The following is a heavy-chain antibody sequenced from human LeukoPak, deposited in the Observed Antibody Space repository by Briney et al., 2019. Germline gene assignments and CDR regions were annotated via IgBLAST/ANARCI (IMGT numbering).Heavy chain of an antibody. V-gene: IGHV4-31*03. CDR3: ARGIAAAGPRYYFDY. CDR1: GGSISSGGYY. Sequence: SETLSLTCTVSGGSISSGGYYWSWIRQQPGKGLEWIGYIYYSGSTYYNPSLKSRVTISVDTSKNQFSLKLSSVTAADTAVYYCARGIAAAGPRYYFDYWGQGTLVTVSS. J-gene: IGHJ4*02. D-gene: IGHD6-13*01. CDR2: IYYSGST.